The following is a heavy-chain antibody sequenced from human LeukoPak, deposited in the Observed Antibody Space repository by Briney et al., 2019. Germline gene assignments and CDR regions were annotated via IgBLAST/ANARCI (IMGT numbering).Heavy chain of an antibody. CDR2: IYYSGST. Sequence: SETLSLTCTVSGGSISSSSYYWGWIRQPPGKGLEWIGSIYYSGSTYYNPSLKSRVTMSVDTSKNQFSLKLSSVTAADTAVYYCAREGYGGNRGLVDYWGQGTLVTVSS. V-gene: IGHV4-39*07. CDR1: GGSISSSSYY. J-gene: IGHJ4*02. D-gene: IGHD4-23*01. CDR3: AREGYGGNRGLVDY.